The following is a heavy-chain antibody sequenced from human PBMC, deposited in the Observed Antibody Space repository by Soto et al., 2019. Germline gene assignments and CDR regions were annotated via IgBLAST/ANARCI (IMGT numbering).Heavy chain of an antibody. CDR2: INSDGTIS. CDR1: WFTFDTYL. V-gene: IGHV3-74*01. CDR3: AREIWGTEY. J-gene: IGHJ4*02. Sequence: LRLSGXGSWFTFDTYLIDWVLHGPVKGPEWLSGINSDGTISSYADSVKGRFTISRDNARKTLSLQMNSLRADDTAVYYCAREIWGTEYWGQGPRVNVSS. D-gene: IGHD7-27*01.